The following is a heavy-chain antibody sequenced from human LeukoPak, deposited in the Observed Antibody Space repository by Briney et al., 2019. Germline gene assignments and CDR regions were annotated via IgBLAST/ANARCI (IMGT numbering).Heavy chain of an antibody. CDR2: INAGNGNT. D-gene: IGHD6-13*01. CDR1: AYTFTIYT. V-gene: IGHV1-3*01. CDR3: ARTTRSWYEDNDAFDI. J-gene: IGHJ3*02. Sequence: ASVKVSCKVSAYTFTIYTIHWVRQAPGQRLEWMGWINAGNGNTRYSQNFQGRVTITRDTSATTAYMELSSLRSEDTAVYYCARTTRSWYEDNDAFDIWGQGTTVTVSS.